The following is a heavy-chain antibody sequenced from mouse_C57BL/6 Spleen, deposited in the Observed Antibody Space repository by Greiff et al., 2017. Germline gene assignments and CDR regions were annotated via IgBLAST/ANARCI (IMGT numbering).Heavy chain of an antibody. CDR1: GYTFTSYW. CDR2: IAPTSGGT. D-gene: IGHD4-1*01. CDR3: ARGAGRGAMDY. J-gene: IGHJ4*01. V-gene: IGHV1-72*01. Sequence: QVQLQQPGAELVKPGASVKLSCKASGYTFTSYWMHWVKQRPGRGLEWIGRIAPTSGGTKYNEKFKSKATLTVDKPSSTAYMQLSSLTSEDSAVYYCARGAGRGAMDYWGQGTSVTVSS.